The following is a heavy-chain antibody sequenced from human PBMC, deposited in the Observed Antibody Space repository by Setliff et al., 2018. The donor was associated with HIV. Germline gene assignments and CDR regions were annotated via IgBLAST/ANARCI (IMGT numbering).Heavy chain of an antibody. V-gene: IGHV4-61*09. D-gene: IGHD2-15*01. Sequence: PSETLSLTCTVSGGSISSGSYYWSWIRQPAGRGLEWIGHIYTSGGTNYNPSLKSRLTISVDTSKNQFSLKLSSVTAADTAVYYCARVGGDSGGFYYYMDVWGKGTTVTVSS. CDR1: GGSISSGSYY. CDR3: ARVGGDSGGFYYYMDV. J-gene: IGHJ6*03. CDR2: IYTSGGT.